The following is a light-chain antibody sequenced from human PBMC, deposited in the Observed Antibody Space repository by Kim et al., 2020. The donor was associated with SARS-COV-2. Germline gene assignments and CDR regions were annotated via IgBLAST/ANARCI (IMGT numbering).Light chain of an antibody. CDR2: WAS. CDR3: QQYYNTPPALT. CDR1: QNLLFSPNKKND. V-gene: IGKV4-1*01. Sequence: INCRSSQNLLFSPNKKNDLAWYQQKPGQPPKLLFYWASTRESGVPDRFSGSGSGTDFTLTISSLQAEDVAVYDCQQYYNTPPALTFGGGTKVDIK. J-gene: IGKJ4*01.